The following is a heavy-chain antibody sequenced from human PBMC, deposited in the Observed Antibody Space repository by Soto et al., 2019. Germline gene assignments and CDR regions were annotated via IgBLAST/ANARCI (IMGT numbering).Heavy chain of an antibody. V-gene: IGHV1-69*13. CDR2: IIPIFGTA. J-gene: IGHJ6*02. Sequence: ASVKVSCKASGGTFSSYAISWVRQAPGQGLEWMGGIIPIFGTANYAQKFQGRVTITADESTSTAYMELSSLRSEDTAVYYCARDLYEERLGVYGMDVWGQGTTVNVSS. D-gene: IGHD1-1*01. CDR3: ARDLYEERLGVYGMDV. CDR1: GGTFSSYA.